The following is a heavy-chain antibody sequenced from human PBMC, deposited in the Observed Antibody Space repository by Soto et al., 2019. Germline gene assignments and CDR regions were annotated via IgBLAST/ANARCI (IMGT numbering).Heavy chain of an antibody. CDR2: IKQDGSVR. J-gene: IGHJ5*02. CDR1: GFTFSSCW. Sequence: EVQLVESGGGLVQPGGSLRLSCVASGFTFSSCWMSWVRQAPGKGLEWVANIKQDGSVRYYVDSVKGRFTISRDNAMNSLYLQMNSLRVEYTAMYYCARGFSSTPKWFDPWGQGTLVTVSS. CDR3: ARGFSSTPKWFDP. D-gene: IGHD6-19*01. V-gene: IGHV3-7*03.